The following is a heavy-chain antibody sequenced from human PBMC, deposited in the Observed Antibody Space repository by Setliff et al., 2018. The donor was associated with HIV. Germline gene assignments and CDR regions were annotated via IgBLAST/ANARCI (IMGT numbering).Heavy chain of an antibody. CDR1: GFTFNGYS. Sequence: GGSLSLSCTVSGFTFNGYSMNWVRQEPGKGLEWVSSISSSGSYIYYTDSLKGRFASSRDNAENSIHLQMNSLRAEDTAVYYCARNPRPIAAAGFDLDYWGQGTMVTVSS. V-gene: IGHV3-21*06. CDR3: ARNPRPIAAAGFDLDY. CDR2: ISSSGSYI. J-gene: IGHJ4*02. D-gene: IGHD6-13*01.